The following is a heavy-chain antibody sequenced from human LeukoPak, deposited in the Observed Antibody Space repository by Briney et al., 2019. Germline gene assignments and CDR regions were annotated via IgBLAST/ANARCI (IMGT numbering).Heavy chain of an antibody. CDR3: AELRYYYDSSGSGGYYFDY. V-gene: IGHV4-39*01. Sequence: SETLSLTCTVSGGSISSSSYYWCWIRQPPGKGLEWIGSIYYSGSTYYNPSLKSRVTISVDTSKNQFSLKLSSVTAADTAVYYCAELRYYYDSSGSGGYYFDYWGQGTLVTVSS. CDR1: GGSISSSSYY. D-gene: IGHD3-22*01. CDR2: IYYSGST. J-gene: IGHJ4*02.